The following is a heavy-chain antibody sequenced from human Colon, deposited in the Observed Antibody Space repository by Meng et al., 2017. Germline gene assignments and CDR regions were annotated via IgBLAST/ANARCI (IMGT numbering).Heavy chain of an antibody. D-gene: IGHD2-2*01. CDR1: GCSHDSGDYF. CDR2: LLKSGST. Sequence: QGPLHWPGPGLGSPSPTLYPTCACAGCSHDSGDYFWDLTRPHPGKGLELVWYLLKSGSTYYNPSLKSRVTISTDTSKNQFSLKLNSVTAADTAVYYCARRSPAAIAGGLDYWGQGTLVTVSS. V-gene: IGHV4-31*02. CDR3: ARRSPAAIAGGLDY. J-gene: IGHJ4*02.